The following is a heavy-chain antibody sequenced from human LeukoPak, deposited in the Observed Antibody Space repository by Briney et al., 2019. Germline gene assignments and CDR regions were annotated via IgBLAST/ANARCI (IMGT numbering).Heavy chain of an antibody. D-gene: IGHD3-3*01. J-gene: IGHJ5*02. CDR3: ARHTIFCSFINCSPFDP. CDR2: VSHDGIT. CDR1: GGSINCALYY. V-gene: IGHV4-39*01. Sequence: SETLSLTCTVSGGSINCALYYWAWIRQTPEQQLEWIGSVSHDGITKYSPSLGGRVSLSADTSKNAFFMEVHSVTAADSAIYYCARHTIFCSFINCSPFDPWGQGTLVTVSS.